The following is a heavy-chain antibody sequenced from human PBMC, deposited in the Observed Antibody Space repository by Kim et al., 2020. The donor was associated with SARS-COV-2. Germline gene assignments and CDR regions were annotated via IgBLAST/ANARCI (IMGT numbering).Heavy chain of an antibody. D-gene: IGHD3-3*01. Sequence: GGSLRLSCAASGFTFSSYAMSWVRQAPGKGLEWVSAISGSGGSTYYADSVKGRFTISRDNSKNTLYLQMNSLRAEDTAVYYCAKDHAEIVLRFLEWSNYYYGMDVWGQGTTVTVSS. V-gene: IGHV3-23*01. CDR1: GFTFSSYA. CDR2: ISGSGGST. CDR3: AKDHAEIVLRFLEWSNYYYGMDV. J-gene: IGHJ6*02.